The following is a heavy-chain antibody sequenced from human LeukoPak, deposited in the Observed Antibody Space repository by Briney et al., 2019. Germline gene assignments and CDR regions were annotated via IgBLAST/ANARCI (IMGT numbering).Heavy chain of an antibody. D-gene: IGHD5-24*01. Sequence: SETLSLTCAVYGGSFSGYYWSWIRQPPGKGLEWLGEINHSGSTNYNPSLKSRVTISVDTSKNQFSLKLSSVTAADTAVYYCARGGRDGYSWGQGTLVTVSS. CDR2: INHSGST. CDR3: ARGGRDGYS. V-gene: IGHV4-34*01. CDR1: GGSFSGYY. J-gene: IGHJ4*02.